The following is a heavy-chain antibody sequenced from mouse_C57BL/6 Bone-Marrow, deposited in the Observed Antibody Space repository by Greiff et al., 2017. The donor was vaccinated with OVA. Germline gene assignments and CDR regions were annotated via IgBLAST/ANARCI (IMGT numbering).Heavy chain of an antibody. V-gene: IGHV1-55*01. CDR2: IYPGSGST. J-gene: IGHJ3*01. D-gene: IGHD2-4*01. Sequence: QVQLQQPGAELVKPGASVKMSCKASGYTFTSYWITWVKQRPGQGLEWIGDIYPGSGSTNYNEKFKSKATLTVDTSSSTAYMQLSSLTSEYSAVYYCARTRGDYVAWFAYWGQGTLVTVSA. CDR3: ARTRGDYVAWFAY. CDR1: GYTFTSYW.